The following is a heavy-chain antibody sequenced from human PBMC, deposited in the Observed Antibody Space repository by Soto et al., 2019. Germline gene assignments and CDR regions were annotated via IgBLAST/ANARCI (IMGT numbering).Heavy chain of an antibody. CDR1: GYTFTGYY. CDR2: INPNSGGT. V-gene: IGHV1-2*04. Sequence: ASVKVSCKASGYTFTGYYMHWVRQAPGQGLEWMGWINPNSGGTNYAQKFQGWVTMTRDTSISTAYMELSRLRSDDTAVYYCARGYCSGGSCYHIDYWGQGTLVTVSS. D-gene: IGHD2-15*01. CDR3: ARGYCSGGSCYHIDY. J-gene: IGHJ4*02.